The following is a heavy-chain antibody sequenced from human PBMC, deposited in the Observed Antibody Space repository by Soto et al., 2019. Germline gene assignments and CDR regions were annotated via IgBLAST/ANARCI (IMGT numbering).Heavy chain of an antibody. CDR2: INSGNDNT. J-gene: IGHJ3*01. CDR1: GYTFTSYA. CDR3: ARDRGGPQGYYDIFTDAFDV. D-gene: IGHD3-9*01. V-gene: IGHV1-3*01. Sequence: GASVKVSCKTSGYTFTSYAMHWVRQAPGQRLEWMGWINSGNDNTKYSQKFQGRVTITTDTSASTAYMELSSLRSEDTAVYYCARDRGGPQGYYDIFTDAFDVWGQGTKVTVSS.